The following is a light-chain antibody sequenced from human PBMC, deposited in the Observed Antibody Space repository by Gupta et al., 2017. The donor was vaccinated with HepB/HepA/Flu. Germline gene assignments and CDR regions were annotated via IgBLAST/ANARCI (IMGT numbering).Light chain of an antibody. J-gene: IGLJ3*02. CDR2: EVS. V-gene: IGLV2-8*01. CDR3: NSYAGSNNWV. Sequence: QSALTQPPSASGSPGQSVTISCTGTSSDVGSYIYVSWYQQHPGKAPKLMIYEVSKRPSGVPDRFSGSKSCNTASLTVSGLQAEDEADYYCNSYAGSNNWVFGGGTKLTVL. CDR1: SSDVGSYIY.